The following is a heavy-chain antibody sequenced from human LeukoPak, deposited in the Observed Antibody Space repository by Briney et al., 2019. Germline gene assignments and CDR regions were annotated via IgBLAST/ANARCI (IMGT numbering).Heavy chain of an antibody. CDR2: IDPNSGGT. Sequence: ASVKVSCKASGYTFTGYYMHWVRQAPGQGLEWMGWIDPNSGGTTYAQKFQGRVTMTRDTSISTVYMELSRLRSDDTAVYYCARDLHPYIVVVPAAPDYWGQGTLVTVSS. D-gene: IGHD2-2*01. J-gene: IGHJ4*02. V-gene: IGHV1-2*02. CDR3: ARDLHPYIVVVPAAPDY. CDR1: GYTFTGYY.